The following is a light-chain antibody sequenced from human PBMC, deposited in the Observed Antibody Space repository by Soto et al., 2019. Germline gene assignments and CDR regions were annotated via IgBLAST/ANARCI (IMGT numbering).Light chain of an antibody. J-gene: IGKJ2*02. Sequence: EIVMTQSPATLSVSPGERVTLSCRASQSVNSNLAWYQLKPGQAPRLLIYGASTRATGIPARISGSGSGTEFTLTISSLQSEEFAVYFCQQYNNWPPGTFGQGNKLQIK. CDR1: QSVNSN. V-gene: IGKV3-15*01. CDR2: GAS. CDR3: QQYNNWPPGT.